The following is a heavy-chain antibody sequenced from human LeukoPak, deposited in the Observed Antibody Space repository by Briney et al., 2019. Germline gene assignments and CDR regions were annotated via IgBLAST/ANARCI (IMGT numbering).Heavy chain of an antibody. CDR3: ARATYYYDSSGYYSAWENDY. CDR2: IYYSGST. D-gene: IGHD3-22*01. J-gene: IGHJ4*02. CDR1: GGSISSGDYY. V-gene: IGHV4-30-4*01. Sequence: PSETLSLTCDVSGGSISSGDYYWSWIRQPPGKGLEWIGYIYYSGSTYYNPSLKSRVTISVDTSKNQFSLKLNSVTAADTAVYYCARATYYYDSSGYYSAWENDYWGQGTLVTVSS.